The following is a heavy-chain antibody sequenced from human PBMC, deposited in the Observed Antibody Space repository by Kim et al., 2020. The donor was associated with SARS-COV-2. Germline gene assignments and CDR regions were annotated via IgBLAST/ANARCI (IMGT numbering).Heavy chain of an antibody. J-gene: IGHJ4*02. CDR1: GFTFSSYW. D-gene: IGHD3-10*01. CDR2: IKQDGSEK. CDR3: RTRSGVGVFDY. Sequence: GGSLRLSCAASGFTFSSYWMSWVRQAPGKGLEWVANIKQDGSEKYYVDSVKGRFTISRDNAKNSLYLQMNSLRAEDTAVYYCRTRSGVGVFDYWGQGTLVTVSS. V-gene: IGHV3-7*01.